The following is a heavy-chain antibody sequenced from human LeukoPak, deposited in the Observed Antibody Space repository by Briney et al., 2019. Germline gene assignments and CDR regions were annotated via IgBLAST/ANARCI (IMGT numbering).Heavy chain of an antibody. Sequence: PGGSLRLSCAASGFTFSSYAMSWVRQAPGKGLEWVSSISSSGSYIYYADSVKGRFTISRDNAKNSLYLQMNSLRAEDTAVYYCARVVEYYDYVWGSYRTDLFDYWGQGTLVTVSS. D-gene: IGHD3-16*02. CDR3: ARVVEYYDYVWGSYRTDLFDY. CDR1: GFTFSSYA. J-gene: IGHJ4*02. CDR2: ISSSGSYI. V-gene: IGHV3-21*01.